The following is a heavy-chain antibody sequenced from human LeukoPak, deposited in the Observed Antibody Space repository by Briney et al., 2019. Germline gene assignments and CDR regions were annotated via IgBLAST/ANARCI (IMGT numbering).Heavy chain of an antibody. Sequence: GGSLRLSCAASGFTFSSYGMHWVRQAPGKGLEWVAVISYDGSNKYYADSVKGRFTISRDNSKNTLYLQMNSLRAEDTAVYYCAKDGGFSAEYFQHWGQGTLVTVSS. J-gene: IGHJ1*01. CDR1: GFTFSSYG. D-gene: IGHD3-16*01. CDR3: AKDGGFSAEYFQH. V-gene: IGHV3-30*18. CDR2: ISYDGSNK.